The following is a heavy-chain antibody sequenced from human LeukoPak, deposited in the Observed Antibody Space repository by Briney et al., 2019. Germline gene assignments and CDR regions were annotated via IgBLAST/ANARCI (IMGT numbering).Heavy chain of an antibody. Sequence: ASVKVSCKVSGYTLTELSMHWVRQAPGKGLEWMGGFDPEDGETIYAQKFQGRVTMTEDTSTDTAYMELSSLRSEDTAVYYCATSSTLASPNAFDIWGRGTMVTVSS. CDR1: GYTLTELS. J-gene: IGHJ3*02. CDR3: ATSSTLASPNAFDI. D-gene: IGHD2-2*01. CDR2: FDPEDGET. V-gene: IGHV1-24*01.